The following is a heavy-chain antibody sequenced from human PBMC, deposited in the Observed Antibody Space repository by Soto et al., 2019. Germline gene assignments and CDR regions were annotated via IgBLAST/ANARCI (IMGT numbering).Heavy chain of an antibody. V-gene: IGHV1-69*13. CDR1: GGTFSSYA. J-gene: IGHJ3*02. D-gene: IGHD7-27*01. CDR2: IIPIFGTA. CDR3: ARDWALTDDAFDI. Sequence: SVKVSCKASGGTFSSYAISWVRQAPGQGLEWMGGIIPIFGTANYAQKFQGRVTITADESTSTAYMELSSLRSEDTAVYHCARDWALTDDAFDIWGQGTMVTVSS.